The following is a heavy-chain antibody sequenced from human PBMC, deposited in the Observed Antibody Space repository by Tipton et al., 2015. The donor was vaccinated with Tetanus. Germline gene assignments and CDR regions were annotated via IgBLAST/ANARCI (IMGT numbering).Heavy chain of an antibody. Sequence: TLSLTCTVSGGSISSYYWSWIRQPAGKGLEWIGRIYTSENTNYNPSLKSRVTMSVDTSKNQFSLKLSSVTAADTAVYYCARDTYSGDPLGYFDLWGRGTLVTVSS. D-gene: IGHD4-17*01. CDR1: GGSISSYY. CDR3: ARDTYSGDPLGYFDL. V-gene: IGHV4-4*07. J-gene: IGHJ2*01. CDR2: IYTSENT.